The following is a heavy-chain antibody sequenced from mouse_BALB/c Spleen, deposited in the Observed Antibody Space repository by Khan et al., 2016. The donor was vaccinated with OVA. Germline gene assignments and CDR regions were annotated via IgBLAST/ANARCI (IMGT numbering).Heavy chain of an antibody. V-gene: IGHV9-3-1*01. J-gene: IGHJ4*01. CDR2: ISTYTGEP. CDR1: GYTFTNYG. CDR3: TRPPHFSYVLVY. Sequence: LVESGPELKKPRETVKISCKASGYTFTNYGMNWVKQAPGKALKWMGWISTYTGEPTYADDFKGRFAFSLETSASTAYLQINNLKNEDTATYFCTRPPHFSYVLVYWGQGTSVTVSS.